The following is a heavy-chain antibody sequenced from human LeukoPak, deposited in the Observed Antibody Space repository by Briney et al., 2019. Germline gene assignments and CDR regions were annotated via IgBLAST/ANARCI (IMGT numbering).Heavy chain of an antibody. CDR1: GFTFSSYG. CDR2: ISGSGGST. CDR3: ASSGTTKMDSSGPRRIRVPLFFDY. D-gene: IGHD3-22*01. J-gene: IGHJ4*02. V-gene: IGHV3-23*01. Sequence: GGTLRLSCAASGFTFSSYGMSWVRQAPGKGLEWVSAISGSGGSTYYADSVKGRFTISRDNSKNTLYLQMNSLRAEDTAVYYCASSGTTKMDSSGPRRIRVPLFFDYWGQGTLVTVSS.